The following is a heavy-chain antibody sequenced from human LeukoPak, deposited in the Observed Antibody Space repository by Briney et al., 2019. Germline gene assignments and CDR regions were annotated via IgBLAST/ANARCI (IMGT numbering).Heavy chain of an antibody. CDR3: AMRGLWWPSYFDY. CDR1: GFTFSSYG. CDR2: ISGSGGST. Sequence: SGGSLRLSCAASGFTFSSYGMSWLRQAPGKGLEWVSAISGSGGSTYYADSVKGRFTISRDNSKNTLYLQMNRLRAEDTAVYSCAMRGLWWPSYFDYWGQGTLVTVSS. D-gene: IGHD4/OR15-4a*01. J-gene: IGHJ4*02. V-gene: IGHV3-23*01.